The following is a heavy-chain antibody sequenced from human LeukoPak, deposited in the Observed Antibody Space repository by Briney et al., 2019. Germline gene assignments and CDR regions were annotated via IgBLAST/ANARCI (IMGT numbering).Heavy chain of an antibody. V-gene: IGHV3-21*01. J-gene: IGHJ4*02. Sequence: GGSLRLSCAASGFTFNSYSMNWVRQAPGKGLEWVSSISSTSTYIYYADSVKGRFTISRDNAKNSLYLQMNSLRAEDTAVYYCARVKSSGYPDYWGQGTLVTVSS. D-gene: IGHD3-22*01. CDR3: ARVKSSGYPDY. CDR2: ISSTSTYI. CDR1: GFTFNSYS.